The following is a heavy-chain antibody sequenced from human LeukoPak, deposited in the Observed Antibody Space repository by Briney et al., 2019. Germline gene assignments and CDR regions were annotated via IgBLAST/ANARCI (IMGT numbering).Heavy chain of an antibody. CDR3: ARGPIVVVPAAPDY. CDR1: GFTFSSYG. J-gene: IGHJ4*02. D-gene: IGHD2-2*01. Sequence: GGSLRLSCAASGFTFSSYGMHWVRQAPGKGLVWVSRINSDGSSTSYADSVKGRFTISRDNAKNTLYLQMNSLRAEDTAVYYCARGPIVVVPAAPDYWGQGTLVTVSS. CDR2: INSDGSST. V-gene: IGHV3-74*01.